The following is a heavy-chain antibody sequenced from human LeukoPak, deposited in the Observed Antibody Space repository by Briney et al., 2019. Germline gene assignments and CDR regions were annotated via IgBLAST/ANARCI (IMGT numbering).Heavy chain of an antibody. J-gene: IGHJ4*02. Sequence: GGSLRLSCAASGFTFSSYGMHWVRQAPGKGLEWVAVIWYDGSNKYYADSVKGRLTISRDNSKNTLYLQMNSLRAEDTAVYYCARDRGWLASDYWGQGTLVTVSS. CDR1: GFTFSSYG. D-gene: IGHD6-19*01. CDR3: ARDRGWLASDY. CDR2: IWYDGSNK. V-gene: IGHV3-33*01.